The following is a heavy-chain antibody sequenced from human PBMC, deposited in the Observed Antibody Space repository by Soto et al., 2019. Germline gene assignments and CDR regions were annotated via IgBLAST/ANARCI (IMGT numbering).Heavy chain of an antibody. CDR2: ISAYNGNT. J-gene: IGHJ6*02. CDR1: GYTFTSYV. V-gene: IGHV1-18*01. CDR3: AAVGNTVVAPSYYYFVTDV. Sequence: GAAVKGSFNASGYTFTSYVISWVRQAPGQVLDCIGWISAYNGNTNYAQNLQGRVTMTTDTSTSTAYMELRSLRSEDTAVYYCAAVGNTVVAPSYYYFVTDVWGQATTVNDSS. D-gene: IGHD2-15*01.